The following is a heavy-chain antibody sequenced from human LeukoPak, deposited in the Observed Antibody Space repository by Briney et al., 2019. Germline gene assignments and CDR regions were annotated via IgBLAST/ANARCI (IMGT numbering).Heavy chain of an antibody. D-gene: IGHD3-3*01. CDR2: ISSSSSYI. Sequence: PSETLSLTCTVSGGSISSDGYYWSWVRQAPGKGLEWVSSISSSSSYIYYADSVKGRFTISRDNAKNSLYLQMNSLRAEDTAVYYCARGSRITIFGVVLKWFDPWGQGTLVTVSS. CDR1: GGSISSDGYY. CDR3: ARGSRITIFGVVLKWFDP. V-gene: IGHV3-21*01. J-gene: IGHJ5*02.